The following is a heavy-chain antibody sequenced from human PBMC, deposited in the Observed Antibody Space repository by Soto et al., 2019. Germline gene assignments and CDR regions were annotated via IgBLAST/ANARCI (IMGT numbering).Heavy chain of an antibody. V-gene: IGHV1-58*01. J-gene: IGHJ3*02. D-gene: IGHD3-22*01. CDR3: AASDNYYDSSGSDAFDI. CDR1: VFTFTSSA. CDR2: IVVGSGNT. Sequence: SVKVSCKASVFTFTSSAVQWVRQARGQRLEWIGWIVVGSGNTNHAQKFQERVTITRDMSTSTAYMELSSLRSEDTAVYYCAASDNYYDSSGSDAFDIWGQGTMVTVSS.